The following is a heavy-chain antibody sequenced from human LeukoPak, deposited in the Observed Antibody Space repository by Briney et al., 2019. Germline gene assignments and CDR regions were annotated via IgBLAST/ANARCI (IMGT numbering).Heavy chain of an antibody. D-gene: IGHD2-21*02. CDR1: GGSFSGYY. V-gene: IGHV4-34*01. J-gene: IGHJ4*02. Sequence: SETLSLTCAVYGGSFSGYYWSWIRQPPGKGLEWIGEINHSGSTNYNPSLKSRVTISVDTSKNQFSLKLSSVTAADTAVYYRARTARYGGNSVDYWGQGTLVTVSS. CDR3: ARTARYGGNSVDY. CDR2: INHSGST.